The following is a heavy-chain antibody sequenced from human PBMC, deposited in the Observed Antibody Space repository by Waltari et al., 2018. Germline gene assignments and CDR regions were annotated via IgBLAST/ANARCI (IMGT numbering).Heavy chain of an antibody. CDR3: QRGDY. CDR2: INQDGSGE. Sequence: EVQLVESGGGWVQPGGSRRLSWCAPGFTFSNFWMSWARQASGKGLEWVANINQDGSGEYYVDSVKGRFPISRDNARNSLYLQMNSLRAEDTAVYYCQRGDYWGQGTLVTVSS. J-gene: IGHJ4*02. CDR1: GFTFSNFW. V-gene: IGHV3-7*04.